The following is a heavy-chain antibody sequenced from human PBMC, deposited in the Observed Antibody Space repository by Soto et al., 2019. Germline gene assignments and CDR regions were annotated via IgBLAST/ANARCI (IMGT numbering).Heavy chain of an antibody. CDR3: ATVARGYSYGPLDY. J-gene: IGHJ4*02. CDR2: IIPIFGTA. Sequence: SVKVSCKASGGTFSSYAISWVRQAPGQGLEWMGGIIPIFGTANYAQKFQGRVTITADESTSTAYMELSSLRSEDTAVYYCATVARGYSYGPLDYWGQGTLVTVSS. CDR1: GGTFSSYA. V-gene: IGHV1-69*13. D-gene: IGHD5-18*01.